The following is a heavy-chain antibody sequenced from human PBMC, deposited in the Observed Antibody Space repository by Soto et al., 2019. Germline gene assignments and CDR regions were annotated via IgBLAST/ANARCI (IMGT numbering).Heavy chain of an antibody. Sequence: VGSLRLSCAASVFTFTSYAMSWVRHSPGKGLEWVSAISGSGGSTYYADSVKGRFTISRDNSKNTLYLQMNSLRAEDTAVYYCAKDRGYCTSTSCYRGVAYDYWGQGTLVTVSS. J-gene: IGHJ4*02. CDR2: ISGSGGST. CDR3: AKDRGYCTSTSCYRGVAYDY. V-gene: IGHV3-23*01. CDR1: VFTFTSYA. D-gene: IGHD2-2*02.